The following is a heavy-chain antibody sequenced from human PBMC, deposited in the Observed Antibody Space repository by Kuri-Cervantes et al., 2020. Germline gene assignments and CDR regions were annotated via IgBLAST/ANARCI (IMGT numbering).Heavy chain of an antibody. V-gene: IGHV4-34*01. CDR1: SGSLSGYY. J-gene: IGHJ3*02. CDR3: ARAFLPGFYDSSGQGAFDI. CDR2: INHSGST. Sequence: GSLRLSCAVYSGSLSGYYWSWIRQPPGKGLEWIGEINHSGSTNYNPSLKSRVTMSVDTSKNQFSLKLSSVTAADTAVYYCARAFLPGFYDSSGQGAFDIWGQGTMVTVSS. D-gene: IGHD3-22*01.